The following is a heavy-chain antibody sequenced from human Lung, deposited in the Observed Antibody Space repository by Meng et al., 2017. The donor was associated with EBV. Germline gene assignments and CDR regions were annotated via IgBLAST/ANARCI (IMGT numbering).Heavy chain of an antibody. V-gene: IGHV4-30-4*08. CDR1: RHSIRFGVYH. Sequence: HEPVHRQGQPTQLPSLTCHVSRHSIRFGVYHWCWVRRPPEHVRESIWYLYDRGSPSYNPPLMSRVTTSVDPSKNEFSLQRTSVPAADTAAYYCGSEYSSSFGLPGPWGQGTLVTVSS. J-gene: IGHJ5*02. CDR2: LYDRGSP. CDR3: GSEYSSSFGLPGP. D-gene: IGHD6-6*01.